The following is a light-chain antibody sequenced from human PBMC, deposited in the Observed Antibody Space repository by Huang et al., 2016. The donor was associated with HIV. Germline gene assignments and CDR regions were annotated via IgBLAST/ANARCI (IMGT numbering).Light chain of an antibody. V-gene: IGKV3-11*01. CDR3: QQRSSSLT. CDR2: NAT. J-gene: IGKJ4*01. Sequence: IVLTQSPATLSLSPGERATLSCRASQSLNKFLAWYQQTPGQAPRLIIYNATDRATGVPARFSGGGSGTDFTLTITDLKAEDFAIYYCQQRSSSLTFGGGTKVEIK. CDR1: QSLNKF.